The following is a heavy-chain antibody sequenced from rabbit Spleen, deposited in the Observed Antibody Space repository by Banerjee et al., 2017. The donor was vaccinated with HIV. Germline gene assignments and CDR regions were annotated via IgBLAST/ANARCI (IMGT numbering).Heavy chain of an antibody. V-gene: IGHV1S45*01. CDR2: INAATAKP. Sequence: QEQLEESGGDLVKPGASLTLICTASGFSFSTGYDMCWVRQAPGKGLEWIACINAATAKPVYETWAKGRITNSRTSSTTMTIQMTSLTAADTATYFCARDLASVIGWNCYLGGPGTLVTVS. D-gene: IGHD1-1*01. CDR1: GFSFSTGYD. J-gene: IGHJ4*01. CDR3: ARDLASVIGWNCYL.